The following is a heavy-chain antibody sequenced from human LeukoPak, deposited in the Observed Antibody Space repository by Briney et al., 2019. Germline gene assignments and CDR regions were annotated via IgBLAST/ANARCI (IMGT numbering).Heavy chain of an antibody. D-gene: IGHD6-19*01. CDR1: GGSISNYY. CDR3: ARLGEQWLRGYFDL. J-gene: IGHJ2*01. CDR2: VYYSGST. V-gene: IGHV4-59*08. Sequence: SETLSLTCTVSGGSISNYYWSWIRQPPGKGLEWIGYVYYSGSTNYNPSLKSRVSISVDTSKNQFSLRLSSATAADTAVYYCARLGEQWLRGYFDLWGRGTLVTVSS.